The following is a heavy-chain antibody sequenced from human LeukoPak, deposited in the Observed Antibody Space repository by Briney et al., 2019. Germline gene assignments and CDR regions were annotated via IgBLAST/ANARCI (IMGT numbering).Heavy chain of an antibody. CDR1: GFTFGDYA. V-gene: IGHV3-49*03. J-gene: IGHJ4*02. Sequence: GGSLRLSCTASGFTFGDYAMSWIRQAPGKGLEWVGFIRSEAYGETADYAASVKGRFTISRDDSKAIAYLQMNSLKTEDTAVYHCTRDRGAYNLYDYWGQGTLVTVSS. D-gene: IGHD1-1*01. CDR3: TRDRGAYNLYDY. CDR2: IRSEAYGETA.